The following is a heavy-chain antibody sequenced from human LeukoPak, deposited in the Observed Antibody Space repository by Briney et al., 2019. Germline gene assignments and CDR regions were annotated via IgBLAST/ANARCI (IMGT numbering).Heavy chain of an antibody. CDR2: IYTSGST. J-gene: IGHJ6*02. Sequence: SETLSLTCTVSGGSISSYYWSWIRQPPGKGLEWIGRIYTSGSTNYNPSLKSRVTISVDTSKNRFSLKLSSVTAADTAVYYCARDRRIAAAATGYYYGMDVWGQGTTVTVSS. D-gene: IGHD6-13*01. CDR3: ARDRRIAAAATGYYYGMDV. CDR1: GGSISSYY. V-gene: IGHV4-4*08.